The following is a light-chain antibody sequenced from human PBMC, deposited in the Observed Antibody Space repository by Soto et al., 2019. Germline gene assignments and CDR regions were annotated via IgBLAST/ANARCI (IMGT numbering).Light chain of an antibody. CDR3: QQCCRPPCT. CDR2: GAS. V-gene: IGKV3-20*01. CDR1: LGFSSSY. Sequence: CPRILSLYPRGRATLAYRSSLGFSSSYLAWYQQKPGQSPRLLIYGASSRATGIPDRFSGSGSGTDFTLTISRLEPEDFAVYDCQQCCRPPCTFGQGTTV. J-gene: IGKJ1*01.